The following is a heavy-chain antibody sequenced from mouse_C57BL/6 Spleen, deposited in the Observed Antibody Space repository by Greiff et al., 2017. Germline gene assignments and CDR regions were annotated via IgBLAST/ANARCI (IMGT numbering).Heavy chain of an antibody. J-gene: IGHJ2*01. V-gene: IGHV5-6*01. D-gene: IGHD2-1*01. CDR1: GFTFSSYG. CDR2: ISSGGSYT. Sequence: EVQLVESGGDLVKPGGSLKLSCAASGFTFSSYGMSWVRQTPDKRLEWVATISSGGSYTYYPDSVKGRFTISRDNAKNTLYLQMSSLKSEDTAMYYCARVGGNYYFDYWGQGTTLTVSS. CDR3: ARVGGNYYFDY.